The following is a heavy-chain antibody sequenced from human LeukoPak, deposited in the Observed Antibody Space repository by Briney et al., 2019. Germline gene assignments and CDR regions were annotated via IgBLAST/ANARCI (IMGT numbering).Heavy chain of an antibody. J-gene: IGHJ6*03. CDR3: ARDNYGSGSYYTLYYYYYMDV. Sequence: GGSLRLSCAASGFTFSSYWMSWVRQAPGKGLEWVANIKQDGSEKYYVDSVKGRFTISRDNAKNSLYLQMNSLRAEDTAVYYCARDNYGSGSYYTLYYYYYMDVWGKGTTVTVSS. CDR1: GFTFSSYW. CDR2: IKQDGSEK. D-gene: IGHD3-10*01. V-gene: IGHV3-7*01.